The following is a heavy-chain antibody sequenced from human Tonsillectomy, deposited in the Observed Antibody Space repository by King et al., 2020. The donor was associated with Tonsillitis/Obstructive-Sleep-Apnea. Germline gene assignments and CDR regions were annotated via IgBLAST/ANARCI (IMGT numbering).Heavy chain of an antibody. CDR1: GYSFTSYW. Sequence: QLVQSGGEVKKPGESLRISCKGSGYSFTSYWISWVRQMPGKGLEWMGRIDPSDSYTNYSPSFQGHVTISAEKSFSTAYLPWGSLKASDTAIYYCASTGDLYGSGNYFSNAMDVWGQGTTVTVS. J-gene: IGHJ6*02. CDR2: IDPSDSYT. V-gene: IGHV5-10-1*03. D-gene: IGHD3-10*01. CDR3: ASTGDLYGSGNYFSNAMDV.